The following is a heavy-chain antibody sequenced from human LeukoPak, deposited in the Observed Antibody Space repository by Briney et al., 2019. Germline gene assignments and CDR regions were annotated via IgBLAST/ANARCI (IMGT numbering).Heavy chain of an antibody. CDR2: IYHSGST. CDR3: ARDENFISTTCYRGVYY. Sequence: SETLSLTCTVSGGSISSGGFYWSWMRQPPGKGLEWAGYIYHSGSTYYNPSLESRVTISGDTSKNQFSLKLSSVTAADTAVYYCARDENFISTTCYRGVYYWGQGPLVTVSS. CDR1: GGSISSGGFY. D-gene: IGHD2-2*01. J-gene: IGHJ4*02. V-gene: IGHV4-30-2*01.